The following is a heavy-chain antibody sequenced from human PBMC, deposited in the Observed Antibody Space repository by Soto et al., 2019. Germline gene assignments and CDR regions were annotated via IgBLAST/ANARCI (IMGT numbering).Heavy chain of an antibody. D-gene: IGHD6-6*01. J-gene: IGHJ4*02. CDR1: GFTFSSYW. V-gene: IGHV3-74*01. CDR3: TRGSYSSSSRRFHY. Sequence: EVQLVESGGGLVQPGGSLRLSCAASGFTFSSYWMHWVRQAPGKGLVWVSRINGDVSSTSYADSVKGRFTISGDNAKNTLYLQMNSLRAEDSAVYYCTRGSYSSSSRRFHYWGQGTLVTVS. CDR2: INGDVSST.